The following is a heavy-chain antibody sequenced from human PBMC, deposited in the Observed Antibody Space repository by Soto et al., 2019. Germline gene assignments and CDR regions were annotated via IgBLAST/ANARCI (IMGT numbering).Heavy chain of an antibody. CDR3: ASQGLDYGGNYSFDY. CDR2: IIPIFGTA. J-gene: IGHJ4*02. CDR1: GGTFSSYA. D-gene: IGHD4-17*01. V-gene: IGHV1-69*01. Sequence: QVQLVQSGAEVKKPGSSVKVSCKASGGTFSSYAISWVRQAPGQGLEWMGGIIPIFGTANYAQKFQGRVTITADESTSTDYMELSSLRYEDTAVYYCASQGLDYGGNYSFDYWGQGTLVTVSS.